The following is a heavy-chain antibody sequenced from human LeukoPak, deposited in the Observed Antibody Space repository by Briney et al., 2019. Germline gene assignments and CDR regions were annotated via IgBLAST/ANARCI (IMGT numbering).Heavy chain of an antibody. D-gene: IGHD4-17*01. J-gene: IGHJ4*02. CDR1: GFTFSRSA. CDR2: ISHDGSNT. CDR3: AKSPADYGDDLFDC. Sequence: PGRSLGLSCAASGFTFSRSAVHWVRQAPGKGLEWVAVISHDGSNTDYTDSVKGRFTISRDNSKNTLYLQMNSLRADDTAVYYCAKSPADYGDDLFDCWGQGTLVTVSS. V-gene: IGHV3-30*18.